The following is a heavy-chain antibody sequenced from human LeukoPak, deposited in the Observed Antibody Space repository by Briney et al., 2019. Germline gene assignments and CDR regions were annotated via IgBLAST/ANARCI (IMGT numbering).Heavy chain of an antibody. J-gene: IGHJ6*04. CDR3: ARDHYYYGSGTTGYGMDV. D-gene: IGHD3-10*01. Sequence: ASVKVSCKASGYTFISYGISWVRQAPGQGLEWMGWISADNGNTSFAQNLQGGVTMTTDTSTSTAYMELRSLKSDDTAVYYCARDHYYYGSGTTGYGMDVWGKGTTVTVSS. V-gene: IGHV1-18*04. CDR2: ISADNGNT. CDR1: GYTFISYG.